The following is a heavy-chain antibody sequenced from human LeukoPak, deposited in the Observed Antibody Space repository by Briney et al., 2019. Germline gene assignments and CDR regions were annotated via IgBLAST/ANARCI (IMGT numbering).Heavy chain of an antibody. V-gene: IGHV3-49*04. J-gene: IGHJ4*02. CDR3: TRDLCSGGSCYHDYFDY. CDR2: IRSKAYGGTT. Sequence: GRSLRLSCTASGFTFGDYAMSWVRQAPGKGLEGVGFIRSKAYGGTTEYAASVKGRFTISRDDSKSIAYLQMNSLKTEDTAVYYCTRDLCSGGSCYHDYFDYWGQGTLVTVSS. D-gene: IGHD2-15*01. CDR1: GFTFGDYA.